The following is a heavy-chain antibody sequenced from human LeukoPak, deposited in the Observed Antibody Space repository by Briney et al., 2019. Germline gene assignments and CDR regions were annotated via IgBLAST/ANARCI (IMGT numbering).Heavy chain of an antibody. CDR1: GFNFSHSW. CDR2: IRQDGSEK. Sequence: GGSLRLSCAASGFNFSHSWMSWVRQAPGKGLEWVANIRQDGSEKFHVKSVRGRFTISRDNAKNLVYLQMNSLRAEDSAVYHCGRFGYVAGVDLWGQGTLVTVSS. CDR3: GRFGYVAGVDL. J-gene: IGHJ4*02. D-gene: IGHD6-19*01. V-gene: IGHV3-7*01.